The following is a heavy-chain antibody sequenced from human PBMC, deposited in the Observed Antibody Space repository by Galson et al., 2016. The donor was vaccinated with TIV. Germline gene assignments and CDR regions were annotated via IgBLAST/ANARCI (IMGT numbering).Heavy chain of an antibody. J-gene: IGHJ4*02. V-gene: IGHV3-33*01. CDR3: ARSPPLGSTIYYFDY. CDR2: MWSDGTNE. CDR1: GSTFSNYG. D-gene: IGHD1-26*01. Sequence: SLRLSCAASGSTFSNYGIHWVRQAPGKGLEWVSTMWSDGTNEHYADSVKGRFTISRDNSKDTLYLHMHSLRADDTAVYYCARSPPLGSTIYYFDYWGQGTLVTVSS.